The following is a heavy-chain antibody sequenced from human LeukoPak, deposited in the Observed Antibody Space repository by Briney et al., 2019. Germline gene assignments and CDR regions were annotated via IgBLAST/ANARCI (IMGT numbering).Heavy chain of an antibody. CDR2: IKTKTDGGTR. D-gene: IGHD3-10*01. J-gene: IGHJ6*02. CDR3: TTERVLLWFGELRDYYYYAMDV. V-gene: IGHV3-15*01. CDR1: GFSFSNAW. Sequence: GGSLRLSCAASGFSFSNAWMSWVRQAPGKGPEWVGRIKTKTDGGTRDYAAPVKGRFTISRDDSQNTLYLQMNSVKIEDTAVYYCTTERVLLWFGELRDYYYYAMDVWGQGTTVTVSS.